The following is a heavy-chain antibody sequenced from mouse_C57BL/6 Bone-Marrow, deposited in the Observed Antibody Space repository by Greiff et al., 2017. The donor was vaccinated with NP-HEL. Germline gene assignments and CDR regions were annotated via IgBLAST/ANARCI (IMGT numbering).Heavy chain of an antibody. D-gene: IGHD2-4*01. CDR3: ARKGVDYDGFAY. CDR1: GYTFTDYY. Sequence: EVQLQQSGPELVKPGASVKISCKASGYTFTDYYMNWVKQSHGQSLEWIGDINPNNGGTSYNQKFKGKATLTVDKSSSTAYMELRSLTSEDSAVYYCARKGVDYDGFAYWGQGTLVTVSA. V-gene: IGHV1-26*01. CDR2: INPNNGGT. J-gene: IGHJ3*01.